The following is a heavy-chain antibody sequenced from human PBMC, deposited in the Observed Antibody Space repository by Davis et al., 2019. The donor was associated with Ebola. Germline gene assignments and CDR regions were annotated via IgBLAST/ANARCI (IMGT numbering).Heavy chain of an antibody. J-gene: IGHJ4*02. V-gene: IGHV4-34*01. CDR1: GGSFSGYY. Sequence: SETLSLTCAVYGGSFSGYYWSWIRQPPGKGLEWIGEINHSGSTNYNPSPKSRVTISVDTSKNQFSLKLSSVTAADTAVYYCARPRYCSGGSCYYLYDYWGQGTLVTVSS. CDR2: INHSGST. D-gene: IGHD2-15*01. CDR3: ARPRYCSGGSCYYLYDY.